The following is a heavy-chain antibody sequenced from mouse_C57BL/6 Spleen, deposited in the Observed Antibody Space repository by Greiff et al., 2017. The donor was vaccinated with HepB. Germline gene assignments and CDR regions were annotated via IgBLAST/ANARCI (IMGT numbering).Heavy chain of an antibody. V-gene: IGHV1-55*01. Sequence: QVQLKQPGAELVKPGASVKMSCKASGYTFTSYWITWVKQRPGEGLEWIGDIYPGSGSTNYNEKFKSKATLTVDTSSSTAYMQLSSLTSEDSEVYYCARGLRLQDYWGQGTTLTVSS. CDR3: ARGLRLQDY. CDR2: IYPGSGST. D-gene: IGHD3-2*02. CDR1: GYTFTSYW. J-gene: IGHJ2*01.